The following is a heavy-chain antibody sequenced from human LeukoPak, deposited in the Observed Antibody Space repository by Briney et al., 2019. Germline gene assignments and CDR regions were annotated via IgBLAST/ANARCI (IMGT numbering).Heavy chain of an antibody. J-gene: IGHJ5*02. D-gene: IGHD4-11*01. V-gene: IGHV3-33*01. Sequence: GGSLRLSCAASGFTFSSYGMHWVRQAPGKGLEWVAFIWYDGNNKYYADSVKGRFTISRDNSRNTLYLQMNSLRAEDTAVYYCAREPTTVTHVAWFDPWGQGTLVTVSS. CDR1: GFTFSSYG. CDR3: AREPTTVTHVAWFDP. CDR2: IWYDGNNK.